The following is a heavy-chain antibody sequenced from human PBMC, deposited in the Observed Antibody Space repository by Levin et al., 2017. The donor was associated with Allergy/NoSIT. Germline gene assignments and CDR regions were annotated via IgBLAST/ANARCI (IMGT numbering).Heavy chain of an antibody. J-gene: IGHJ4*02. CDR1: GFTVSSNY. V-gene: IGHV3-53*01. Sequence: SGGSLRLSCAASGFTVSSNYMSWVRQAPGKGLEWVSVIYSGGSTYYADSVKGRFTISRDNSKNTLYLQMNSLRAEDTAVYYCARLLSGSYAFGYWGQGTLVTVSS. CDR3: ARLLSGSYAFGY. D-gene: IGHD1-26*01. CDR2: IYSGGST.